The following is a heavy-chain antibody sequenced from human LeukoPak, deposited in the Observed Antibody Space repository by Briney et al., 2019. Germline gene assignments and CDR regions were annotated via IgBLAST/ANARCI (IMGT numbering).Heavy chain of an antibody. D-gene: IGHD3-10*01. Sequence: SETLSLTCTVSGGSISSGDYYWSWIRQPPGKGLEWIGYIYYSGSIYYNPSLKSRVTISVDTSKNQFSLKLSSVTAADTAVYYCARAEEGTYYYGSGSDWGQGTLVTVSS. CDR3: ARAEEGTYYYGSGSD. V-gene: IGHV4-30-4*01. CDR2: IYYSGSI. J-gene: IGHJ4*02. CDR1: GGSISSGDYY.